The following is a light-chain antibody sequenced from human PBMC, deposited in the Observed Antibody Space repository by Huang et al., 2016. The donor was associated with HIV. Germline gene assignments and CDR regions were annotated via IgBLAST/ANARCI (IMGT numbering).Light chain of an antibody. CDR2: GAS. J-gene: IGKJ2*01. V-gene: IGKV3-20*01. CDR3: QQYGSSPYT. CDR1: QNVSSNY. Sequence: EIVLMQSPGTLSLSAGERVTLSCRAGQNVSSNYLAWYQQKPGQAPRLLIYGASNRATGIPDRFSGSGSGTDFTLTISGLEPEDFAMYFCQQYGSSPYTFGQGTKLEIK.